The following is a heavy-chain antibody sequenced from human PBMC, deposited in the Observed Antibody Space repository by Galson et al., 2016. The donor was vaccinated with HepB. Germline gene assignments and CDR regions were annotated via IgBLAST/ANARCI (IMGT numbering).Heavy chain of an antibody. V-gene: IGHV3-53*01. D-gene: IGHD3-16*01. CDR3: AREFGGHCKDASCRYFDT. CDR2: MYNSGGT. J-gene: IGHJ4*02. CDR1: GVSLSTSY. Sequence: SLRLSCADPGVSLSTSYISWVRQAPGKGLEWVSVMYNSGGTTYAESVRGRFAVSRDNSKNTLYLQMNGLRAEDTAVYYCAREFGGHCKDASCRYFDTWGQGTLVTVSS.